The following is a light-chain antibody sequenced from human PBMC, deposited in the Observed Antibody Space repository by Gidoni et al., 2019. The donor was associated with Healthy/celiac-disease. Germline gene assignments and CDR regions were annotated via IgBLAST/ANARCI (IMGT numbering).Light chain of an antibody. CDR1: QSISSY. CDR3: QQSYSTPQT. Sequence: IQMTQSPSSLSASVGDRVTITCRASQSISSYLNWYQQKPGKAPKLLIYAVSSVQSGVPSRFSGSGSGTEFTLTSSSLQPEDFATYYCQQSYSTPQTFGQGTKVEIK. CDR2: AVS. J-gene: IGKJ1*01. V-gene: IGKV1-39*01.